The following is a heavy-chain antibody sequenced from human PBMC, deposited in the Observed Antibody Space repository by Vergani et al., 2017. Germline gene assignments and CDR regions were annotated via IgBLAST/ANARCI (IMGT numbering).Heavy chain of an antibody. Sequence: QLQLQESGPGLVKPSETLSLTCTVSGGSISSSSYYWGWIRQPPGKGLEWIGYIYYSGSTNYNPSLKSRVTISVDTSKNQFSLKLSSVTAADTAVYYCATSLVVPADFDYWGQGTLVTVSS. J-gene: IGHJ4*02. CDR2: IYYSGST. CDR3: ATSLVVPADFDY. D-gene: IGHD2-2*01. CDR1: GGSISSSSYY. V-gene: IGHV4-61*05.